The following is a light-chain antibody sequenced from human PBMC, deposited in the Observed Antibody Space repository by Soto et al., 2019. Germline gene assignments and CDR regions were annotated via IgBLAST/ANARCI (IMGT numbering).Light chain of an antibody. CDR1: QSVSSN. Sequence: EIVMTQSPATLSVSPGERATLSCRASQSVSSNLAWYQQKPGQAPRLLIYGASTRATGIPARFSGSGSGTEFTLTISSLQSEDFAVYYCQQYNNWPPTSFTFGPGTKVDI. V-gene: IGKV3-15*01. CDR2: GAS. J-gene: IGKJ3*01. CDR3: QQYNNWPPTSFT.